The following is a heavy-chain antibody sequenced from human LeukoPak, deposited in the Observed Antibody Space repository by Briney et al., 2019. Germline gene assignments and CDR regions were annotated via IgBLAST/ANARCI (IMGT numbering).Heavy chain of an antibody. CDR3: ARDRDYYDSSGYSTIDPFDY. J-gene: IGHJ4*02. Sequence: PGRSLRLSCAASGFTFSSYGMHWVRQAPGKGLEWVAVIWYDGSNKYYADSVKDRFTISRDNSKNTLYLQMNSLRAEDTAVYYCARDRDYYDSSGYSTIDPFDYWGQGTLVTVSS. CDR1: GFTFSSYG. V-gene: IGHV3-33*01. CDR2: IWYDGSNK. D-gene: IGHD3-22*01.